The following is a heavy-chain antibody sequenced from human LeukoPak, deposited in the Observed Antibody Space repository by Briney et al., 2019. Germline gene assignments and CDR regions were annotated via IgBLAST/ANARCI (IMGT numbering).Heavy chain of an antibody. CDR2: IYYSGST. D-gene: IGHD6-13*01. J-gene: IGHJ4*02. V-gene: IGHV4-59*01. Sequence: SETLSLTCTVSGGSISSYYWSWIRQPPGKGLEWIGYIYYSGSTNYNPSLKSRVTISVDTSKNQFSLKLNSVAAADTAVYYCARDRQQLNYWGQGTLVTVSS. CDR1: GGSISSYY. CDR3: ARDRQQLNY.